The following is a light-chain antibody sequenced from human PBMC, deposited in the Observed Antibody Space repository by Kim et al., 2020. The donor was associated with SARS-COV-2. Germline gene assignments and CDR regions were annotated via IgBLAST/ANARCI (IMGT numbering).Light chain of an antibody. V-gene: IGKV1-5*03. J-gene: IGKJ4*01. CDR1: QNISDW. Sequence: SASVGDRVIITCRASQNISDWLAWYEQKPGKAPNLLISRASISESGVPSRFSGSGSGTEFTLTISSLHPDDFATYYCQQYHTLVTFGGGTKVDIK. CDR3: QQYHTLVT. CDR2: RAS.